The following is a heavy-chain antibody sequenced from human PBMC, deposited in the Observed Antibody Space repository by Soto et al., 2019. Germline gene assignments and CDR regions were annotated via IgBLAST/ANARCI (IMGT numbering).Heavy chain of an antibody. V-gene: IGHV3-21*01. CDR3: ARERAYYYDSSGYYSQNYYYYGMDV. CDR2: ISSSSSYI. D-gene: IGHD3-22*01. J-gene: IGHJ6*02. CDR1: GFTFSSYS. Sequence: PGGSLRLSCAASGFTFSSYSMNWVRQAPGKGLEWVSSISSSSSYIYYADSVKGRFTISRDNAKNSLYLQMNSLRAEDTAVYYCARERAYYYDSSGYYSQNYYYYGMDVWGQGTTVTVSS.